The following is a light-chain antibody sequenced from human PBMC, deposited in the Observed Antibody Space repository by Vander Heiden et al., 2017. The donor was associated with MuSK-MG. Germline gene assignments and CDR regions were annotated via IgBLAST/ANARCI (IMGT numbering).Light chain of an antibody. V-gene: IGLV3-1*01. CDR3: QAWDSSTVV. Sequence: SYELTQPPSVSVSPGPTASITCSGDKLGDKYACWYQQKPCQSPVLVIYQDSKRPSGIPERFSGSNSGNTATLTISGTQAVDDADYYCQAWDSSTVVFGGGTKLTVL. CDR1: KLGDKY. J-gene: IGLJ2*01. CDR2: QDS.